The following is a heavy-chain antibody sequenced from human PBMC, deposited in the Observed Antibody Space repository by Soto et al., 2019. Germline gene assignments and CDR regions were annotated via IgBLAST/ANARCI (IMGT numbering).Heavy chain of an antibody. CDR1: GFTFSSYS. Sequence: GGSLRLSCAASGFTFSSYSMNWVRQAPGKGLEWVSSISSSSSYIYYADSVKGRFTISRDNAKNSLYLQMNSLRAEDTAVYYCARDHPPKPRTTFGVVIDEPYFDYWGQGTRVTASS. CDR3: ARDHPPKPRTTFGVVIDEPYFDY. V-gene: IGHV3-21*01. CDR2: ISSSSSYI. J-gene: IGHJ4*02. D-gene: IGHD3-3*01.